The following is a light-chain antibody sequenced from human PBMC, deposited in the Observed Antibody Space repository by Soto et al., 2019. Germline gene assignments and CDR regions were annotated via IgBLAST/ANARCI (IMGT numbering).Light chain of an antibody. Sequence: ESMLTQSPGTLSLSPGERATLSCRASQCVSTRYLAWYQQKPGQAPRLLIYGASIRATVTPDRFSDSGSGTVFTLTISRLEAEDCAVYYCHQFGSSPPAFTFGQGTKLEI. CDR1: QCVSTRY. CDR2: GAS. CDR3: HQFGSSPPAFT. V-gene: IGKV3-20*01. J-gene: IGKJ2*01.